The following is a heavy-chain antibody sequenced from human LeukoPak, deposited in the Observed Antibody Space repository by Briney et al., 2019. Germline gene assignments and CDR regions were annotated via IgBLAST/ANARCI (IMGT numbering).Heavy chain of an antibody. CDR2: IYTSGST. Sequence: SETLSLTCTVSRASISTYYRSWIRQPAGKGLEWIGHIYTSGSTNYNPSLKSRVTMSVDTSKNQFSLRLNSVTAADTAVYYCAKEGMIRGVIDYWGQGALVTVSS. CDR1: RASISTYY. CDR3: AKEGMIRGVIDY. D-gene: IGHD3-10*01. V-gene: IGHV4-4*07. J-gene: IGHJ4*02.